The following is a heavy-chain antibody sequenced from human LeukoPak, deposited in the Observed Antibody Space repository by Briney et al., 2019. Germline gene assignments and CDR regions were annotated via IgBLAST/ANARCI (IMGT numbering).Heavy chain of an antibody. J-gene: IGHJ3*02. CDR2: IYSGYSDT. D-gene: IGHD3-10*01. CDR3: AAHYSSGNDAFDI. CDR1: GYSFTNYW. Sequence: GESLKISCKGSGYSFTNYWIGWVRQIPGKGLEWMGIIYSGYSDTRYTPSFQGQVTISADKSISTAYLQWSSLKASDTAMYYCAAHYSSGNDAFDIWGQGTLVTVSS. V-gene: IGHV5-51*01.